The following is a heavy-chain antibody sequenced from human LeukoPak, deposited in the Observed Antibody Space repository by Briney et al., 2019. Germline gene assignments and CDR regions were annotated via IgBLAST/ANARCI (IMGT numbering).Heavy chain of an antibody. J-gene: IGHJ4*02. D-gene: IGHD5-12*01. CDR1: GFTFSSYW. V-gene: IGHV3-7*01. CDR2: IKQDGSEN. CDR3: ARDWWEARGYSDY. Sequence: PGGSLRLSCAASGFTFSSYWMSWVRQAPGKGLEWVANIKQDGSENHSVDSVKGRFTISRDNAKNSLFLQMNSLRADDTAVYYCARDWWEARGYSDYWGQGTLVTVSS.